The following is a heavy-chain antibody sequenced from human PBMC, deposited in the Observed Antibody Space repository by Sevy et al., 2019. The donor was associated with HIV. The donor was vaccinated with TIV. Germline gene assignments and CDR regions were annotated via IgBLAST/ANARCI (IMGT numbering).Heavy chain of an antibody. V-gene: IGHV1-2*06. J-gene: IGHJ3*02. Sequence: ASVKVSCQASGYTFNGYYIHWVRQAPGQGLEWMGRINPNSGGTNYAQKFQGRVTMTRDTSISTVYMELSRLRSDDTAVYYCACYAIDVFYIWGQGTTVTVSS. CDR1: GYTFNGYY. CDR2: INPNSGGT. CDR3: ACYAIDVFYI. D-gene: IGHD3-16*01.